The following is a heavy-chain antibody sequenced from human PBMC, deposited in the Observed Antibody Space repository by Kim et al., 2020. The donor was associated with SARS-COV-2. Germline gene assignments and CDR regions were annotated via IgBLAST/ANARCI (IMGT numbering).Heavy chain of an antibody. V-gene: IGHV1-3*01. CDR1: GYTFTSYA. CDR3: ARDPLRWYCSGGSCYSIGDAFDI. D-gene: IGHD2-15*01. J-gene: IGHJ3*02. CDR2: INAGNGNT. Sequence: ASVKVSCKASGYTFTSYAMHWVRQAPGQRLEWMGWINAGNGNTKYSQKFQGRVTITRDTSASTAYMELSSLRSEDTAVYYCARDPLRWYCSGGSCYSIGDAFDIWGQGTMVTVSS.